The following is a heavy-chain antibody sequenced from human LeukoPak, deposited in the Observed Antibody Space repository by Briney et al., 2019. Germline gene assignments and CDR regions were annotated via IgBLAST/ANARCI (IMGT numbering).Heavy chain of an antibody. V-gene: IGHV3-15*01. CDR3: TTDLIVVFDAFDI. D-gene: IGHD3-22*01. CDR2: IKSKTDGGTT. Sequence: PGGSLRLSCAASGFTFSGSAMHWVRQASGKGLEWVGRIKSKTDGGTTDYAAPVKGRFTISRDDSKNTLYLQMNSLKTEDTAVYYCTTDLIVVFDAFDIWGQGTMVTVSS. CDR1: GFTFSGSA. J-gene: IGHJ3*02.